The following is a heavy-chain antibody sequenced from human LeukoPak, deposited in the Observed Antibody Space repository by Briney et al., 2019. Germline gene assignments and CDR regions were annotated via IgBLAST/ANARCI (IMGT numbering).Heavy chain of an antibody. CDR3: AKEGVVRGVI. V-gene: IGHV3-30*18. CDR1: GFTFSSYG. Sequence: GRSLRLSCAASGFTFSSYGMHRVRQAPGKGLEWVAVISYDGSNKYYADSVKGRFTISRDNSKNTLYLQMNSLRAEDTAVYYCAKEGVVRGVIWGQGTLVTVSS. J-gene: IGHJ4*02. D-gene: IGHD3-10*01. CDR2: ISYDGSNK.